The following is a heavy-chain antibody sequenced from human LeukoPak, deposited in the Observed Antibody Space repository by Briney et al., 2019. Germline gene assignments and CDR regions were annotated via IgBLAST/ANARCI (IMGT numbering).Heavy chain of an antibody. J-gene: IGHJ4*02. CDR1: GSTFSSYW. CDR2: INSDGSST. D-gene: IGHD6-19*01. Sequence: QTGGSLRLSCAASGSTFSSYWMHWVRQAPGKGLVWVSRINSDGSSTSYADSVKGRFTISRDNAKNTLYLQMNSLSAEDTAVYYCARWYSSGWYRTQTYFDYWGQGTLVTVSS. V-gene: IGHV3-74*01. CDR3: ARWYSSGWYRTQTYFDY.